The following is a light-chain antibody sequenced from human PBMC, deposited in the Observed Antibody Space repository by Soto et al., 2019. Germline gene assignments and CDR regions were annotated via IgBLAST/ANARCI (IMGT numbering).Light chain of an antibody. CDR3: QQDNSLYT. CDR2: DAS. J-gene: IGKJ2*01. CDR1: QSISSR. Sequence: DIQMTQSASTLSASVGDIVTITCRASQSISSRLAWYQQKPGKAPKLLMYDASSLEGGVPSRFSVSGSGPEFTVTISSLQPDDFPTHYCQQDNSLYTVGQGTKLEIK. V-gene: IGKV1-5*01.